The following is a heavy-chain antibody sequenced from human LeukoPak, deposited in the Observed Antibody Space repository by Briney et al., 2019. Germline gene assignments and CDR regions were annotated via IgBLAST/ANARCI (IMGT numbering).Heavy chain of an antibody. Sequence: ASVKVSCKASGYTFTGYYMHWVRQAPGQGLEWMGWINLSSGGTNYAQQFQGTVTTTTDTSTSTAYMGLRRTRSDDTADYYCARDDCESDGFCEGDAFDIWGQGTMVTASS. J-gene: IGHJ3*02. CDR1: GYTFTGYY. V-gene: IGHV1-2*02. CDR3: ARDDCESDGFCEGDAFDI. D-gene: IGHD3/OR15-3a*01. CDR2: INLSSGGT.